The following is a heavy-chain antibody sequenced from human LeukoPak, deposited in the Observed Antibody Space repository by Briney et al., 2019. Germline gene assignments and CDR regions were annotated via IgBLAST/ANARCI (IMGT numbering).Heavy chain of an antibody. Sequence: GGSLRLSCAASGFTFSSYWMSWVRQAPGKGLEWVANIKQDGSEKYYVDSVKGRFTISRDNAKNSLYLQMNSLTVEDTAVYYCARDMGWQQFDQWGQGTLVTASS. CDR3: ARDMGWQQFDQ. CDR2: IKQDGSEK. CDR1: GFTFSSYW. V-gene: IGHV3-7*01. D-gene: IGHD5-24*01. J-gene: IGHJ4*02.